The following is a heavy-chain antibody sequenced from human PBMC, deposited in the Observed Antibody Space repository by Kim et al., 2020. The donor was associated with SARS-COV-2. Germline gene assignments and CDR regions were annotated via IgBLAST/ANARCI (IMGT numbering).Heavy chain of an antibody. CDR3: ARDTGSLGDC. D-gene: IGHD4-4*01. Sequence: GGSLRLSCSASGFTFSSYNMHWVRQVPGKGLVWVSRISDDGSHRTYADSVRGRFTVSRDNAKNTLYLQMNRLSAEDTAVYYCARDTGSLGDCWGQGTLVT. CDR1: GFTFSSYN. CDR2: ISDDGSHR. J-gene: IGHJ4*02. V-gene: IGHV3-74*01.